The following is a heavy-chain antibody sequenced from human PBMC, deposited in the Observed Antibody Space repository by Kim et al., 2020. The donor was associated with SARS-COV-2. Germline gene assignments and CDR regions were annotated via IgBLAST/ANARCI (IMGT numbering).Heavy chain of an antibody. J-gene: IGHJ4*02. CDR3: ARGVMSIGGLDY. Sequence: YYNPSLKGRVTISVDTSKNQFSLKLSSVTAADTAVYYCARGVMSIGGLDYWGQGTLVTVSS. V-gene: IGHV4-31*02. D-gene: IGHD3-16*01.